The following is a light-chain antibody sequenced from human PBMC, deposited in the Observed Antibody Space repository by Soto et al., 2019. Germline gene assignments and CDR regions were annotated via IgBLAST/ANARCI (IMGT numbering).Light chain of an antibody. Sequence: QSVPAHPPSVSWAPGHVVTISWTGSSANIGAAYNVDWYQQLPGTAPKLLIYGNNNRPSGVPARFSGSRSGTSASLAIAGLQAEDEGDYYCQSYDSSLTGYVFGTGTKVTAL. J-gene: IGLJ1*01. CDR3: QSYDSSLTGYV. V-gene: IGLV1-40*01. CDR2: GNN. CDR1: SANIGAAYN.